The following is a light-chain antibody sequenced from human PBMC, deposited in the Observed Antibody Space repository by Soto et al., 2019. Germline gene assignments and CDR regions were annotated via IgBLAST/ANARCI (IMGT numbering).Light chain of an antibody. CDR3: SSYTSRSTLV. CDR1: SSDVGGYTY. Sequence: QSALTQPASVSGSPGQSTTISCTGTSSDVGGYTYVSWYQQHPGRAPKLMIYDVSNRPSGVSNLFTASKSGNTASLTISGLQAEDEADYYCSSYTSRSTLVFGGGTKLTVL. J-gene: IGLJ2*01. V-gene: IGLV2-14*01. CDR2: DVS.